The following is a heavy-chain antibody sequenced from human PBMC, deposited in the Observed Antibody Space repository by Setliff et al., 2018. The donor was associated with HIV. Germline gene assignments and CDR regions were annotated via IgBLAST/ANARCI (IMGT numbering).Heavy chain of an antibody. CDR1: GYSISSGYY. CDR2: IYQSGST. D-gene: IGHD3-22*01. J-gene: IGHJ4*02. V-gene: IGHV4-38-2*01. Sequence: SETLSLTCAVSGYSISSGYYWGWIRQPPGKGLEWIGCIYQSGSTYYNVSLKSRVTMAVDTSKNQFSLKLSSVTAADTAVYYCASYYGADEPSYYFNFWGQGTQVTVSS. CDR3: ASYYGADEPSYYFNF.